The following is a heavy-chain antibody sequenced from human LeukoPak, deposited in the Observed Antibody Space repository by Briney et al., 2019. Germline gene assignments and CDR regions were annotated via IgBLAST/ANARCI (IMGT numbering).Heavy chain of an antibody. Sequence: TPSETLSLTCTVSGGSISSSSYYWGWIRQPPGKGLEWIGSIYYSGSTYYNPSLKSRVTISVDTSKNQFSLKLSSVTAADTAVYYCARWGGSSGWYYWYFDLWGRGTLVTVSS. CDR2: IYYSGST. J-gene: IGHJ2*01. D-gene: IGHD6-19*01. V-gene: IGHV4-39*07. CDR1: GGSISSSSYY. CDR3: ARWGGSSGWYYWYFDL.